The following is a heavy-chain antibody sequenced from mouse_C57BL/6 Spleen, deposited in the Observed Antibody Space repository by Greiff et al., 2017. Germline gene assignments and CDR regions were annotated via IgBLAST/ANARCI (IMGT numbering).Heavy chain of an antibody. D-gene: IGHD2-3*01. Sequence: EVQLQQSGPELVKPGASVKISCKASGYTFTDYYMNWVKQSHGKSLEWIGDINPNNGGTSYNQKFKGKATLTVDKSSSTAYMELRSLTSEDSAVYYCAREGYYALYFDYWGQGTTLTVSS. CDR3: AREGYYALYFDY. CDR1: GYTFTDYY. V-gene: IGHV1-26*01. CDR2: INPNNGGT. J-gene: IGHJ2*01.